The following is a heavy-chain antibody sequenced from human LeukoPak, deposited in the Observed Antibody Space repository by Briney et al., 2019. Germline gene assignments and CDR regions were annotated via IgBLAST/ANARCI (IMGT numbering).Heavy chain of an antibody. V-gene: IGHV1-18*01. CDR1: GYTFTSYG. CDR3: ARVEIDCTNGICHGETDY. J-gene: IGHJ4*02. D-gene: IGHD2-8*01. Sequence: ASVKVSCKASGYTFTSYGISWVRQAPGQGLEWMGWISAYNGNTNYAQKLQGRVTMTTDTSTSTAYMELRSLRSDDTAVYYCARVEIDCTNGICHGETDYWGQGTLVTVSS. CDR2: ISAYNGNT.